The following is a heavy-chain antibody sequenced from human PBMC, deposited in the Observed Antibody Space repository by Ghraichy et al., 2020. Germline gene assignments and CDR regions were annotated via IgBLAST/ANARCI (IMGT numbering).Heavy chain of an antibody. CDR2: IKKDGSEK. V-gene: IGHV3-7*01. J-gene: IGHJ6*02. CDR1: GFIFSGYW. D-gene: IGHD5-18*01. Sequence: LSLTCAASGFIFSGYWMSWVRQAPGKGPEWVANIKKDGSEKYYVDSVKGRFTISRDNAKNSLYLQMNSLTAEDTAVYYCARGVDTPMAVGMDVWGQGTTVTVSS. CDR3: ARGVDTPMAVGMDV.